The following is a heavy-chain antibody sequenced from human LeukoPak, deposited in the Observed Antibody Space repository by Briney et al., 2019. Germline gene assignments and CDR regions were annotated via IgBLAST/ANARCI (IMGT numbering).Heavy chain of an antibody. Sequence: ASVKVSCKVCGYTLTELSMHCERRAPGKGLEGGGGFDPEDGETIYAQKFHGRVTMTEDTSTDTAYVEPSSLRYEDTAVYYCETEYDILPGYCSRPDYFQYWGQGTLVTVSS. J-gene: IGHJ1*01. CDR3: ETEYDILPGYCSRPDYFQY. D-gene: IGHD3-9*01. CDR1: GYTLTELS. V-gene: IGHV1-24*01. CDR2: FDPEDGET.